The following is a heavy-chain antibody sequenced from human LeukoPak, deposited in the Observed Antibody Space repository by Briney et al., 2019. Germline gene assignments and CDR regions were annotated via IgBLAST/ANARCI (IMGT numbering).Heavy chain of an antibody. CDR2: ISSSSSYI. D-gene: IGHD4-17*01. CDR1: GFTFSTYS. Sequence: GGSLRLSCAASGFTFSTYSMNWVRQSPGKGLEWVSSISSSSSYIYYPDSVKGRFTISRDNAKNSLYLQMNSPRAEDTAVYFCARRLKTAVTSYYFDSWGQGTLVTVST. J-gene: IGHJ4*02. V-gene: IGHV3-21*01. CDR3: ARRLKTAVTSYYFDS.